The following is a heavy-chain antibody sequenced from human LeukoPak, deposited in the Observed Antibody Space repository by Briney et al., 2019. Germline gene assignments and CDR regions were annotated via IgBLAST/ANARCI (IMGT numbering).Heavy chain of an antibody. CDR1: GFLFSNSW. CDR3: ARDSGYNAFDY. D-gene: IGHD5-12*01. CDR2: INQDGSAK. V-gene: IGHV3-7*05. J-gene: IGHJ4*02. Sequence: PGGSLRLSCADSGFLFSNSWMAWVPQAPGRGREWLANINQDGSAKTCVDSVKGRFTISRDNAKNSLYLQMNSLRAEDTAMYYCARDSGYNAFDYWGQGTLVTVSS.